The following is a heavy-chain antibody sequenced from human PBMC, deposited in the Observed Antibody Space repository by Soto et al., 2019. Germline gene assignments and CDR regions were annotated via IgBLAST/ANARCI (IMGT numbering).Heavy chain of an antibody. J-gene: IGHJ5*02. CDR2: IIPIFGTA. CDR3: ARDRGTVFGVVIIWGAGWFDP. V-gene: IGHV1-69*13. Sequence: SVKVSCKASGGTFSSYAISWVRQAPGQGLEWMGGIIPIFGTANYAQKFQGRVTITADESTSTAYMELSSLRSEDTAVYYCARDRGTVFGVVIIWGAGWFDPWGQGTLVTVSS. CDR1: GGTFSSYA. D-gene: IGHD3-3*01.